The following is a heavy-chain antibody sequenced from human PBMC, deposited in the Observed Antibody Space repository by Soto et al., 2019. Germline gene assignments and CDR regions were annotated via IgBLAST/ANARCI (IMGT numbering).Heavy chain of an antibody. D-gene: IGHD3-22*01. CDR2: ISAYNGNT. J-gene: IGHJ4*02. V-gene: IGHV1-18*04. CDR1: GYTFTSYG. Sequence: ASVKVSCKASGYTFTSYGISWVRQAPGQGLEWMGWISAYNGNTNYAQKLQGRVTMTTDTSTNTAYMELRSLRSDDTAVYYCARVPNYYDSSGYINDYWGQGTLVTVSS. CDR3: ARVPNYYDSSGYINDY.